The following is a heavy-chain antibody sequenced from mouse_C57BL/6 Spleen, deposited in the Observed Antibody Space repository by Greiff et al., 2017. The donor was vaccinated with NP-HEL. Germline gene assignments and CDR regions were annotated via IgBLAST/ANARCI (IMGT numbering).Heavy chain of an antibody. D-gene: IGHD1-1*01. Sequence: EVQLQQSGPGLVKPSQSLSLTCSVTGYSITSGYYWNWIRQFPGNKLEWMGYISYDGSNNYNPSLKNRISITRDTSKNQFFLKLNSVTTEDTATYYCARGGSNAFDYWGQGTTLTVSS. J-gene: IGHJ2*01. V-gene: IGHV3-6*01. CDR3: ARGGSNAFDY. CDR2: ISYDGSN. CDR1: GYSITSGYY.